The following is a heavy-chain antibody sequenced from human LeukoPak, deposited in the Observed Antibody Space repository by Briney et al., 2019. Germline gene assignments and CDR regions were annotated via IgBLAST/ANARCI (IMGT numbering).Heavy chain of an antibody. Sequence: PGGSLRLSCAASGFTFSSYGMHWVRQAPGKGLEGVAVIWYDGSNKYYADSVKGRFTISRDNSKNTLYLQMNSLRAEDTAVYYCARDGVDIVVVPAATSRYYGMDVWGQGTTVTVSS. V-gene: IGHV3-33*01. CDR1: GFTFSSYG. J-gene: IGHJ6*02. CDR3: ARDGVDIVVVPAATSRYYGMDV. CDR2: IWYDGSNK. D-gene: IGHD2-2*03.